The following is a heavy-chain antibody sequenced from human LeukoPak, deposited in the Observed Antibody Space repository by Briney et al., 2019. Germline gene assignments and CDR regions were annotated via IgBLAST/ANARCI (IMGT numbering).Heavy chain of an antibody. Sequence: PGGSLRLSCAASGFTFSDYAMSWVRQAPGGGLEWVSAISGRGDETFHQDSVKGRFTTSRDNFKNMLSLQMSSLRVEDSAVYFCAKDTSAWWYHRAYMNVWGTGTTVTVSS. CDR3: AKDTSAWWYHRAYMNV. CDR1: GFTFSDYA. D-gene: IGHD2-15*01. V-gene: IGHV3-23*01. J-gene: IGHJ6*03. CDR2: ISGRGDET.